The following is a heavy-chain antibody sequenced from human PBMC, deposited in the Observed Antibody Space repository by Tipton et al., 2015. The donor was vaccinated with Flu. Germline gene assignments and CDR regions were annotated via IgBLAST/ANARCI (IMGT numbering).Heavy chain of an antibody. J-gene: IGHJ3*02. Sequence: TLSLTCTVSGGSISSYYWSWIRQPPGKGLEWIGYIHYSGSTNYNPSLKSRVTKPVDTSKNQLSLKLSSVTAAGTGVYYCARDVGASDIWGQGTMVTVSS. CDR3: ARDVGASDI. CDR2: IHYSGST. D-gene: IGHD2-15*01. CDR1: GGSISSYY. V-gene: IGHV4-59*01.